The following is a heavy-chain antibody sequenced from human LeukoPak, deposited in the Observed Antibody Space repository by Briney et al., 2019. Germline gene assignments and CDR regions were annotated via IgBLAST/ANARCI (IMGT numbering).Heavy chain of an antibody. CDR3: ARVRGYGDYSPDY. CDR1: GFTFSSYW. CDR2: INTDGSAT. J-gene: IGHJ4*02. Sequence: GGSLRLSCAASGFTFSSYWMHWVRQAPGKGLVWVSRINTDGSATSYADSVKGRFIISRDSAKNTLYLQMNSLRAEDTAVYYCARVRGYGDYSPDYWGQGTLVTVSS. V-gene: IGHV3-74*01. D-gene: IGHD4-17*01.